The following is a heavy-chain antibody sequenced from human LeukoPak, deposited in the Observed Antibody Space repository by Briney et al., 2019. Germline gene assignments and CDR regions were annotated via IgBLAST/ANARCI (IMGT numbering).Heavy chain of an antibody. J-gene: IGHJ6*04. CDR1: GFTFSSYG. D-gene: IGHD4-17*01. Sequence: GRSLRLSCAASGFTFSSYGMPWVRQAPGKGLEWVAVISYDGSNKYYADSVKGRFTISRDNSKNTLYLQMNSLRAEDTAVYYCAKGDYGDTAGGIPAIYYYYYGMDVWGKGTTVTVSS. CDR3: AKGDYGDTAGGIPAIYYYYYGMDV. CDR2: ISYDGSNK. V-gene: IGHV3-30*18.